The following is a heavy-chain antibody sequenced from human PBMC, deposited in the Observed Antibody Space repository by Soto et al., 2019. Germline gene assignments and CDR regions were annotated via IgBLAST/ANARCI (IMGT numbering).Heavy chain of an antibody. CDR3: AREDRVMGRGVAHYHCMDV. CDR2: IIPMFPTV. CDR1: GGTLSYFA. D-gene: IGHD3-10*01. V-gene: IGHV1-69*06. Sequence: QLQLVQSGAEVKKPGSSVKVSCKASGGTLSYFAITWVRQAPGQGLEWMGEIIPMFPTVNYAQRFQGSVTITADKSTITAYMELSSLRSEYTAVYFCAREDRVMGRGVAHYHCMDVWAQGTTVIVAS. J-gene: IGHJ6*02.